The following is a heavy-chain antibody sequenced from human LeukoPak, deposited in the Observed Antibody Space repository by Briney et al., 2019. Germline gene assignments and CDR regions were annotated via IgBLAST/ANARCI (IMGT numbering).Heavy chain of an antibody. CDR2: IYYIGST. D-gene: IGHD6-19*01. CDR3: ARATPSSGIDY. Sequence: SETLSLTCTVSGGSISSYYWSWIRQPPGKGMEWIGYIYYIGSTNYNPSLKSGVTISVDTSKNQFSLKLSSVTAAETAVYYCARATPSSGIDYCGQGTLVTVSS. CDR1: GGSISSYY. J-gene: IGHJ4*02. V-gene: IGHV4-59*01.